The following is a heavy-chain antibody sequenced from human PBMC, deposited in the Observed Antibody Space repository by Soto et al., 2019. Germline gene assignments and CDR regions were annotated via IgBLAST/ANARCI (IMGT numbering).Heavy chain of an antibody. Sequence: QVQLVESGGGVVQPGRSLRLSCAASGFTFSSYAMHWVRQAPGKGLEWVAVISYDGSNKYYADSVKGRFTISRDNSKNPLYLQMNSLRAEDTAVYYCARDMELLPYYYGMDVWGQGTTVTVSS. D-gene: IGHD1-26*01. CDR2: ISYDGSNK. CDR1: GFTFSSYA. CDR3: ARDMELLPYYYGMDV. J-gene: IGHJ6*02. V-gene: IGHV3-30-3*01.